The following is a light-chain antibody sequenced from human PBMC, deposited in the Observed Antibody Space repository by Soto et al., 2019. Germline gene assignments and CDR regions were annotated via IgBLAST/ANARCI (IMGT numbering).Light chain of an antibody. CDR3: QEYKTGPGYN. J-gene: IGKJ2*01. CDR2: KTS. Sequence: DIQMTQSPSTLSASVGDRVTITCRASQSFGRWLAWYQQKPGKAPELLIYKTSTLERGVPSRFXGSGSGTEFTLTISRLQPDDFATYYCQEYKTGPGYNFGQGTRLEIK. V-gene: IGKV1-5*03. CDR1: QSFGRW.